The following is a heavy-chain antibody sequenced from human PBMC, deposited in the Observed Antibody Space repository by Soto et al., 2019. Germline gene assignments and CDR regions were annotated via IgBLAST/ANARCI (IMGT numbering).Heavy chain of an antibody. CDR3: AREPPETPPDY. CDR2: ISAKNGNT. CDR1: GDTSIAYG. Sequence: ASAKISSNTSGDTSIAYGISCVRQAPGQGLEWMGWISAKNGNTTFAQKFRGRVSMITDTSPNTVYKELRNLRLGDTAVYYCAREPPETPPDYLGQGTLGTVSS. J-gene: IGHJ4*02. V-gene: IGHV1-18*01.